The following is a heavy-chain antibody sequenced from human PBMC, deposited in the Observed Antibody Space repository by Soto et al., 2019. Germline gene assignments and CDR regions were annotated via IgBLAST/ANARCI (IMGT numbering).Heavy chain of an antibody. CDR3: ASWYYYDSSGYYYNY. J-gene: IGHJ4*02. Sequence: PSETLCLTCTVSGGSISSGDYYWSWIRQPPGKGLEWIGYIYYSGSTYYNPSLKSRVTISVDTSKNQFSLKLSSVTAADTAVYYCASWYYYDSSGYYYNYWGQGTLVTVSS. V-gene: IGHV4-30-4*01. CDR2: IYYSGST. CDR1: GGSISSGDYY. D-gene: IGHD3-22*01.